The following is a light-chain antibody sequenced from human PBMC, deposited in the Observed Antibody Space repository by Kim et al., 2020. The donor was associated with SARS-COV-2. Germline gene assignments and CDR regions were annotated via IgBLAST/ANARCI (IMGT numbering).Light chain of an antibody. CDR1: KLGDKY. CDR2: QDS. V-gene: IGLV3-1*01. CDR3: QAWDSSNNWV. Sequence: SYELTQPPSVSVSPGQTASITCSGDKLGDKYACWYQQKPGQSPVLVIYQDSKWPSGIPERFSGSNSGNTATLTISGTQAMDEADYYCQAWDSSNNWVFGGGTQLTVL. J-gene: IGLJ3*02.